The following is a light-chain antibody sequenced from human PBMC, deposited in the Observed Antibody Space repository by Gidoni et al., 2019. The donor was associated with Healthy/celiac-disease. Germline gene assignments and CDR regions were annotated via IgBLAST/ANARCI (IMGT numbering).Light chain of an antibody. V-gene: IGKV1-8*01. J-gene: IGKJ4*01. CDR2: AAS. CDR3: QQYYSYPPT. CDR1: QGISSY. Sequence: IRMTQSPSSLSASAGDRVTITCRASQGISSYLTWYQQKPGKAPKLLIYAASTLQSGVPSRFSGSGSGTDFTLTISCLQSEDFATYYCQQYYSYPPTFGGGTKVEIK.